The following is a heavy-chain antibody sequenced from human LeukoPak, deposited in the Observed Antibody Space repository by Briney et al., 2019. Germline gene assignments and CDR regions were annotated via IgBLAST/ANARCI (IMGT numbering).Heavy chain of an antibody. CDR3: ARDRGYDFWSGYFAVTTDAFDI. V-gene: IGHV4-34*01. CDR2: INHSGST. D-gene: IGHD3-3*01. CDR1: GGSFSGYY. Sequence: SETLSLTCAVYGGSFSGYYWSWIRQPPGKGLEWIGEINHSGSTNYNPSLKSRVTISVDTSKNQFSLKLSSVTAADTAVYYCARDRGYDFWSGYFAVTTDAFDIWGQGTMVTVSS. J-gene: IGHJ3*02.